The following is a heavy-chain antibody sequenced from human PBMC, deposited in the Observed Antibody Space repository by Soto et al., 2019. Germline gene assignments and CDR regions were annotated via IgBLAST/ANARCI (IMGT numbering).Heavy chain of an antibody. Sequence: PSETLSLTCTVSGGSISSSSYYWGWIRQPPGKGLEWIGSIYYSGSTYYNPSLKSRVTISVDTSKNQFSLKLSSVTAADTAVYYCARTGGLKSVLANYYYYMDVWGKGTTVTVSS. CDR3: ARTGGLKSVLANYYYYMDV. CDR2: IYYSGST. CDR1: GGSISSSSYY. D-gene: IGHD3-16*01. J-gene: IGHJ6*03. V-gene: IGHV4-39*01.